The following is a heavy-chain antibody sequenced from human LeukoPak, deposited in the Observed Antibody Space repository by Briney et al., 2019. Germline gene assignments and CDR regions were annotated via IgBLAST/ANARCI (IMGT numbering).Heavy chain of an antibody. CDR3: ARDRGPPDFWSGYYMDPGWYYYYYGMDV. CDR2: IYYSGST. J-gene: IGHJ6*02. D-gene: IGHD3-3*01. Sequence: SETLSLTCTVSGGSISSSSYYWGWIRQPPGKGLEWIGSIYYSGSTNYNPSLKSRVTISVDKSKNQFSLKLSSVTAADTAVYYCARDRGPPDFWSGYYMDPGWYYYYYGMDVWGQGTTVTVSS. CDR1: GGSISSSSYY. V-gene: IGHV4-39*07.